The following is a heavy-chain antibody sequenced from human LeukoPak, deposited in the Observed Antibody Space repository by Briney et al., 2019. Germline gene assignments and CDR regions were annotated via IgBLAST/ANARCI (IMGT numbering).Heavy chain of an antibody. CDR1: GYSFTNYW. J-gene: IGHJ4*02. D-gene: IGHD6-19*01. CDR3: ARRRGDTVAGSDY. Sequence: HGESLKISCQGSGYSFTNYWIVWVRQMPGQGLEYVGIIHPGDYTTKYSPSFEGQVIISVDKSKSTAYLQWSSLKASDSAIYYCARRRGDTVAGSDYWGQGTLVTVSS. V-gene: IGHV5-51*01. CDR2: IHPGDYTT.